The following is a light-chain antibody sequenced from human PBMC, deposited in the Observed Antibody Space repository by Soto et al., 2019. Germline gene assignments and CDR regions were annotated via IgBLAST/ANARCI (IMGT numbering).Light chain of an antibody. J-gene: IGKJ4*01. CDR3: QQRYSWPLT. V-gene: IGKV3-11*01. CDR1: QSLNIY. Sequence: EIVLTQSPATLSLSPGERATLSCRASQSLNIYLAWYQQKPGQAPRLLIYDGSIRATGIPARFSGSGSGTDFALTISGLEPEDFAVYYCQQRYSWPLTFGGGTEVEIK. CDR2: DGS.